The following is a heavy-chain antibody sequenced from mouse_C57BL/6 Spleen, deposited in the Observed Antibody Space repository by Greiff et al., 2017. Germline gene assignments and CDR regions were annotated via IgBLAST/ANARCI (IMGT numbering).Heavy chain of an antibody. Sequence: EVNLVESGGGLVKPGGSLKLSCAASGFTFSDYGMHWVRQAPEKGLEWVAYISSGSSTIYYADTVKGRFTISRDNAKNTLFLQMTSLRSEDTAMYYCARGDGNSYYYAMDYWGQGTSVTVSS. CDR2: ISSGSSTI. D-gene: IGHD2-1*01. CDR3: ARGDGNSYYYAMDY. V-gene: IGHV5-17*01. J-gene: IGHJ4*01. CDR1: GFTFSDYG.